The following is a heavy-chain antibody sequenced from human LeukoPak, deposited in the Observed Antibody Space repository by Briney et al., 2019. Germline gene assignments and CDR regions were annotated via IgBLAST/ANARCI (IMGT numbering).Heavy chain of an antibody. D-gene: IGHD1-26*01. CDR3: ARVSWTSGSLTFDY. V-gene: IGHV3-13*01. CDR1: GFTFSSYD. Sequence: GGPLRLSCAASGFTFSSYDMHWVRQAPGKGLEWVSAIGTAGDTYYPGSVKGRFTISRENAKNSLYLQMNSLRAGDTAVYYCARVSWTSGSLTFDYWGQGTLVTVSS. CDR2: IGTAGDT. J-gene: IGHJ4*02.